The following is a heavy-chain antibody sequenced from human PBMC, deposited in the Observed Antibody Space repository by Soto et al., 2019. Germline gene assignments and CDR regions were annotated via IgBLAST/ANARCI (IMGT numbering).Heavy chain of an antibody. CDR3: ARVRQGCSANNCYFDP. V-gene: IGHV4-4*02. Sequence: SETLSVTXTLSGGSVRAPDWWNWVRQSPDKGLEWIAEVHISGHSNYNPSLRSRVSVSIDSSKNQFYLNLNSVTAADTAIYYCARVRQGCSANNCYFDPWGQGTQVTVSS. D-gene: IGHD1-1*01. CDR1: GGSVRAPDW. J-gene: IGHJ5*01. CDR2: VHISGHS.